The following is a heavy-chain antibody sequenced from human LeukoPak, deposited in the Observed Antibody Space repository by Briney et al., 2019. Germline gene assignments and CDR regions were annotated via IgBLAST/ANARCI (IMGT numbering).Heavy chain of an antibody. CDR2: ISGSGGST. D-gene: IGHD3-10*01. V-gene: IGHV3-23*01. CDR3: AKDSNYGSGLDY. J-gene: IGHJ4*02. CDR1: GFTFSSYA. Sequence: PGGSLRLSCAASGFTFSSYAMSWVRQAPGRGLEWVSAISGSGGSTYYADSVKGRFTISRDNSKNTLYLQMNSLRAEDTAVYYCAKDSNYGSGLDYWGQGTLVTVSS.